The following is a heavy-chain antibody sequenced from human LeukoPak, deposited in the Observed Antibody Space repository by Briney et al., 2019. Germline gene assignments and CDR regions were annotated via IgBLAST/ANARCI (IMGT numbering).Heavy chain of an antibody. D-gene: IGHD5-18*01. Sequence: GGSMRLSCAASGFIFTDYWMHWVRQGPGKELVWLARISGDGRGTTYADSVKGRFTISRDNAKNSLYLQMNSLRAEDTALYYCAKDYTAMVRGPDYWGQGTLVTVSS. CDR2: ISGDGRGT. CDR3: AKDYTAMVRGPDY. CDR1: GFIFTDYW. J-gene: IGHJ4*02. V-gene: IGHV3-74*01.